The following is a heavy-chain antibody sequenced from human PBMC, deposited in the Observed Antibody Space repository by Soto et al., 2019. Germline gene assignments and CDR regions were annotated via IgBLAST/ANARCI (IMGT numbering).Heavy chain of an antibody. V-gene: IGHV3-48*01. CDR1: GFTFSSYS. D-gene: IGHD4-17*01. CDR3: ARGLHDYGDPTPNWFDP. CDR2: ISSSSSTI. Sequence: GGSLRLSCAASGFTFSSYSMNWVRQAPGKGLEWVSYISSSSSTIYYADSVKGRFTISRDNAKNSLYLQMNSLRAEDTAVYYCARGLHDYGDPTPNWFDPWGQGTLVTVSS. J-gene: IGHJ5*02.